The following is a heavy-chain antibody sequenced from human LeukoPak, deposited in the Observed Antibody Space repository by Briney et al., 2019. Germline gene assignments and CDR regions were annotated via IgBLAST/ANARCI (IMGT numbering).Heavy chain of an antibody. CDR2: FDPEDGET. CDR1: GYTLTELS. D-gene: IGHD4/OR15-4a*01. Sequence: ASVTISCKVTGYTLTELSMHWVRQAPGKGLEWMGGFDPEDGETIYAQKFQGRVTMTEDTSTDTAYMELSSLRSEDTAVYYCATELAAVITIARHYWGQGTLVTVSS. J-gene: IGHJ4*02. CDR3: ATELAAVITIARHY. V-gene: IGHV1-24*01.